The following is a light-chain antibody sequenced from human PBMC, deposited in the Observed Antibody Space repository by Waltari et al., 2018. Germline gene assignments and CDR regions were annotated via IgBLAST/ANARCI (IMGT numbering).Light chain of an antibody. CDR3: SSYTSSSTEV. CDR2: EVS. Sequence: QSALTQPASVSGSPGQSITISCTGTSSDVGGSNYVSWYQQHPGKAPKLMIYEVSNRPSGVSNRFSGSKSGNTASLTISGLQAEDEADYYCSSYTSSSTEVFGGGTKLTVL. CDR1: SSDVGGSNY. V-gene: IGLV2-14*01. J-gene: IGLJ2*01.